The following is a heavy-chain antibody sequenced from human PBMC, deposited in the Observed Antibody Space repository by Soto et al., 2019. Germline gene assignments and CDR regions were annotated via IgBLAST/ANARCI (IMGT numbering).Heavy chain of an antibody. CDR3: ASSVLVTSKMNYFDL. Sequence: PGESLKISCQASGYSFSNFWIAWVRQMPGEVLEWLGIIYPDDSDTRYSPSFLGQVTISADKSIKTTYLQWSSLKASDTAIYFCASSVLVTSKMNYFDLWGQGTLVTVSS. V-gene: IGHV5-51*01. J-gene: IGHJ4*02. CDR1: GYSFSNFW. D-gene: IGHD2-8*02. CDR2: IYPDDSDT.